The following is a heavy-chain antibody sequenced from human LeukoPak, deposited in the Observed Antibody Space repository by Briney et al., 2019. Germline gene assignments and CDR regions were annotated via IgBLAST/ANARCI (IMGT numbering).Heavy chain of an antibody. V-gene: IGHV3-23*01. Sequence: GGSLRLSCAASGFTFSSYAMSWVRQAPGKGLEWVSAISGSGGSTYYADSVKGRFTISRDNSKNTPYLQMNSLRAEDTAVYYCAKFSQYCSSTSCAEWFDPWGQGTLVTVSS. CDR3: AKFSQYCSSTSCAEWFDP. J-gene: IGHJ5*02. CDR1: GFTFSSYA. CDR2: ISGSGGST. D-gene: IGHD2-2*01.